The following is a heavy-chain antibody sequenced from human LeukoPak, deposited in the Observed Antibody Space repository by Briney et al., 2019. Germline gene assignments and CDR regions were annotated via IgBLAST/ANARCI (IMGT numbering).Heavy chain of an antibody. CDR1: GGSFSGYY. CDR3: ARDGIAAAGTQAFDI. J-gene: IGHJ3*02. V-gene: IGHV4-34*01. Sequence: SETLSLTCAVYGGSFSGYYWSWIRQPPGKGLEWIGEINHRGSTNYNPSLKSRVTISVGTSKNQFSLKLSSVTAADTAVYYCARDGIAAAGTQAFDIWGQGTMVTVSS. D-gene: IGHD6-13*01. CDR2: INHRGST.